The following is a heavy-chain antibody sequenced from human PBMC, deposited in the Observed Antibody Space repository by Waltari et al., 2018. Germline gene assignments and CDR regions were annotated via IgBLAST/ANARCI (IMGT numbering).Heavy chain of an antibody. Sequence: QVQLVQSGAEVKKPGASVKVSCKASGYTFTGYYMHWVRQAPGQGLEWMGWINPNRGGTNYAQKFQGRVTMTRDTSISTAYMELSRLRSDDTAVYYCASHYYGSGSYPYLDYWGQGTLVTVSS. CDR1: GYTFTGYY. D-gene: IGHD3-10*01. CDR2: INPNRGGT. J-gene: IGHJ4*02. CDR3: ASHYYGSGSYPYLDY. V-gene: IGHV1-2*02.